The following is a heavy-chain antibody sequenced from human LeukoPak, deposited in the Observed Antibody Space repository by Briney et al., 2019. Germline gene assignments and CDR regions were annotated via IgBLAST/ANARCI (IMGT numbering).Heavy chain of an antibody. CDR1: GDSISRSTYY. CDR3: ALSFIVVAFDASDI. D-gene: IGHD3-22*01. CDR2: VYYSGST. Sequence: SETLSLTCTVSGDSISRSTYYWGWIRQPPGKGLEWIGSVYYSGSTYYNPSLKSRVTISVDTSKNQFSLKLSSVTAADTAIYYCALSFIVVAFDASDIWGQGTMVTVAS. J-gene: IGHJ3*02. V-gene: IGHV4-39*01.